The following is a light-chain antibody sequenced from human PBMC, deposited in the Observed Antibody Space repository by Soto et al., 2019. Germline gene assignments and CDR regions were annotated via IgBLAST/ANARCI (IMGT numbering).Light chain of an antibody. CDR2: GAS. CDR1: QSVSSSY. Sequence: EIVLTQSPGTLSLSPGERATLSCRASQSVSSSYLAWYQQKPGQAPRLLIYGASSRATGIPDRFSGSGSGTDFTLTISRLEPEAFAVDYCQQYGSSPTFGQGTRLEIK. V-gene: IGKV3-20*01. CDR3: QQYGSSPT. J-gene: IGKJ5*01.